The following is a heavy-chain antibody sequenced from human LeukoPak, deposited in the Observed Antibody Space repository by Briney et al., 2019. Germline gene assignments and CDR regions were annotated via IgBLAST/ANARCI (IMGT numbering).Heavy chain of an antibody. CDR1: GFTFSSYS. CDR2: ISLSSTTI. D-gene: IGHD2-15*01. CDR3: ARVSGWPWDH. J-gene: IGHJ4*02. Sequence: GGSLRLSCAASGFTFSSYSMTWVRQAPGKGLEWVLYISLSSTTIYYADSVKGRFTISRDDAKNSLYLQMNSLRDEDTAVYYCARVSGWPWDHWGQGTLVTVSS. V-gene: IGHV3-48*02.